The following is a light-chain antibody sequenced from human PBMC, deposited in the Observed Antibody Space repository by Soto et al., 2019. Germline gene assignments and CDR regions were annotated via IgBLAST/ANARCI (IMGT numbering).Light chain of an antibody. CDR3: QQYHSWPHT. V-gene: IGKV3-15*01. Sequence: ETVLTQSPATLSVSPGERATFSCKANQSVTTNLAWYQQKPGQVPRLLIYGASTRASGIPARFSGSGSGTEFTLSISSLQSEDFAIYHCQQYHSWPHTFGQGTKLEIK. CDR1: QSVTTN. J-gene: IGKJ2*01. CDR2: GAS.